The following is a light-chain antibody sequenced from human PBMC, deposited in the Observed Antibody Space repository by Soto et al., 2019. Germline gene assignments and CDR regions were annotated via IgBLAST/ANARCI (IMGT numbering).Light chain of an antibody. J-gene: IGLJ3*02. CDR3: QAYDYTLTASV. CDR1: TSNLGAGYD. Sequence: SALTQPPSVSGAPGQRVTLSCTGNTSNLGAGYDVHWYQQLPGAAPKLVIFGNRNRPSGVPERFSGSKSGTSASLAITGLQAEDEADYYCQAYDYTLTASVFGGGTKVTVL. V-gene: IGLV1-40*01. CDR2: GNR.